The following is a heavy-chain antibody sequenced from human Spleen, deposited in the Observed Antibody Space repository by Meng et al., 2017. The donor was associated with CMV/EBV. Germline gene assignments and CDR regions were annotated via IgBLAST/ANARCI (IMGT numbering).Heavy chain of an antibody. CDR2: IDISGSMI. J-gene: IGHJ6*02. D-gene: IGHD3-9*01. CDR1: GFTFSDYF. V-gene: IGHV3-11*01. Sequence: LSLTCAASGFTFSDYFMSWIRQAPGKGLEWISYIDISGSMIYYADSVKGRFTISRDNAKNSLFLQMNSLRAEDTAVYYCARSLYYDILTGYYAPYYYNGMDVWGQGTTVTVSS. CDR3: ARSLYYDILTGYYAPYYYNGMDV.